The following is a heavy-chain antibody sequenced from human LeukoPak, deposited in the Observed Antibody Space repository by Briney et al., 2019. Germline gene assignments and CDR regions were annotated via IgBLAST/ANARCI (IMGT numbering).Heavy chain of an antibody. J-gene: IGHJ5*02. V-gene: IGHV4-39*07. Sequence: SSKTLSLTCTVSGGSISSNSHYWGWIRQPPGTGLEWIANIFHNGNTAYNPSLKRRVTISIDTSQNQLSLRLSSVTAADTAVYYCARVGWGNVAAYPNWLDPWGQGTVVTVSS. CDR2: IFHNGNT. D-gene: IGHD3-16*01. CDR1: GGSISSNSHY. CDR3: ARVGWGNVAAYPNWLDP.